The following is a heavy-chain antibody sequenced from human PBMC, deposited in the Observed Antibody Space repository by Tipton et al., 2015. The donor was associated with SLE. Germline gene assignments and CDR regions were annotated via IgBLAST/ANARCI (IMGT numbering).Heavy chain of an antibody. D-gene: IGHD2-21*01. CDR2: VNPTGST. CDR1: GGPFSDYF. Sequence: TLSLTCAVYGGPFSDYFWNWIRQTPGKGLEWIGGVNPTGSTNYNPSLESRVSLSVDTSKNQLSLTVTSVVAADTAVYYCARRRFQSAPDYWGQGTLVSVSS. CDR3: ARRRFQSAPDY. V-gene: IGHV4-34*01. J-gene: IGHJ4*02.